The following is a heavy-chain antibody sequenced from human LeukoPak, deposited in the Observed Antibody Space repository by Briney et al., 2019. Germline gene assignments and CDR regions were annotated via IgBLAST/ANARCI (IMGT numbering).Heavy chain of an antibody. CDR2: INPNSGST. CDR3: ARTSVAGTLRSAVGY. D-gene: IGHD6-19*01. CDR1: GFTFSDFF. V-gene: IGHV1-46*01. J-gene: IGHJ4*02. Sequence: GASVKVSCKASGFTFSDFFLNWVRQAPGQGLEWMGIINPNSGSTDYPQKFQGRVTITADKSTSTAYMELSSLRSEDTAVYYCARTSVAGTLRSAVGYWGQGTLVTVSS.